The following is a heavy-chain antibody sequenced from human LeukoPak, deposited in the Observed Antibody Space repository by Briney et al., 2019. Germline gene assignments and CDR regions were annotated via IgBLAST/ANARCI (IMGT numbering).Heavy chain of an antibody. V-gene: IGHV4-39*01. CDR3: ARQKWITMVRGVINWFDP. Sequence: SETLSLTCTVSGGSISSSSYYWAWIRQPPGKGLEWIGSINYSGNTYYNPSLKSRVTISVDTSKSQFFLRLSSVTAADTAAYYCARQKWITMVRGVINWFDPWGQGTLVTVSS. CDR1: GGSISSSSYY. CDR2: INYSGNT. D-gene: IGHD3-10*01. J-gene: IGHJ5*02.